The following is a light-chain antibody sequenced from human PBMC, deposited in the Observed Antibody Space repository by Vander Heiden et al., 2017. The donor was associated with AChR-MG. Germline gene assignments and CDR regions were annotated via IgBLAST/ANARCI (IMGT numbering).Light chain of an antibody. Sequence: QSVLTQPPSVSAAPGQKVTISCSGSSSNIGNNYVSWYQQLPGAAPKLLMYDNNERPSGIPDRFSGSKSGTSATLGITGLQTGDEADYYCGTWDSSLSAYVVFGGGTKLTVL. J-gene: IGLJ2*01. CDR1: SSNIGNNY. CDR3: GTWDSSLSAYVV. CDR2: DNN. V-gene: IGLV1-51*01.